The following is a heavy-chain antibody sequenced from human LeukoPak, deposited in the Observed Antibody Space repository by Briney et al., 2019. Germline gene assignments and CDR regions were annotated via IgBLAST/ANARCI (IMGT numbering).Heavy chain of an antibody. CDR3: ARQSRDGSKTRGYYFDH. CDR1: GYSFINYW. J-gene: IGHJ4*02. V-gene: IGHV5-51*01. Sequence: GESLKISCKGSGYSFINYWIGWVRQMPGKGLEWMGIMNPGDSDTRYSPSFQGQVTISADKSISTVYLQWSSLKASDTAMYYCARQSRDGSKTRGYYFDHWGQGTLVTVSS. CDR2: MNPGDSDT. D-gene: IGHD3-10*01.